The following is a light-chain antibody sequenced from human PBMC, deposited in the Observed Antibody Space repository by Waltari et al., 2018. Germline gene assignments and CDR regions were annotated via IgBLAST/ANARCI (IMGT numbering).Light chain of an antibody. CDR1: QSVSSN. V-gene: IGKV3-15*01. J-gene: IGKJ1*01. Sequence: EIVMTQSPATLSVSPGDRATLSCRARQSVSSNLAWYQQKPSQAPGLLIYGASTRATGIPARFSGSGSGKEFTLTISSLQSEDFAVYYGQQYNNWPPWTFGQGTKVEIK. CDR2: GAS. CDR3: QQYNNWPPWT.